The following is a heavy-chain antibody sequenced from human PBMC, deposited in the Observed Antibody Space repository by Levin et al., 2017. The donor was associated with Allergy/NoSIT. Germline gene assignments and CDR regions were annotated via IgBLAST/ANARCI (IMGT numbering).Heavy chain of an antibody. Sequence: SETLSLTCTVSGGSISSSIYYWTWIRQHPGKGLEWVGYIYNSGSTYYNPSLESRVTISMDTSKNQFSLKLSSVTAADTAVYYCARDSTDIAVPDDAFDIWGQGTLVTVSS. CDR3: ARDSTDIAVPDDAFDI. CDR1: GGSISSSIYY. J-gene: IGHJ3*02. CDR2: IYNSGST. D-gene: IGHD6-19*01. V-gene: IGHV4-31*03.